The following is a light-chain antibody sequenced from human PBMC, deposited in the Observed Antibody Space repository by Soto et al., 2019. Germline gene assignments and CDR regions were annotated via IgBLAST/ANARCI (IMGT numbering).Light chain of an antibody. V-gene: IGKV3-20*01. CDR3: QQYGSSPFT. CDR1: QSVSGTY. CDR2: GAS. J-gene: IGKJ3*01. Sequence: EIVLTQSPGTLSLSPGDRATLSCRASQSVSGTYLTWYQQKPGQAPRLLIHGASSRATGIPDRFSGSGSGTDFTLTISRLEPEDFAVYYCQQYGSSPFTFGPGTKVDIK.